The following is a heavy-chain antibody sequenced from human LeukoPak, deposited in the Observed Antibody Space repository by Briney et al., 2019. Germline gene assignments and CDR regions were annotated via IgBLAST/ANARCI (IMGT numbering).Heavy chain of an antibody. Sequence: ASVTVSCKASGYTFTDYYMHWVRQAPGQGLEWMGWINPNSGGTKYARKFQGRVTMTSDTSISTAYMEMGRVRSGDTAVYYCARDEGTSLNHFDYWGQGTLVTVSS. D-gene: IGHD3-10*01. CDR3: ARDEGTSLNHFDY. J-gene: IGHJ4*02. V-gene: IGHV1-2*02. CDR2: INPNSGGT. CDR1: GYTFTDYY.